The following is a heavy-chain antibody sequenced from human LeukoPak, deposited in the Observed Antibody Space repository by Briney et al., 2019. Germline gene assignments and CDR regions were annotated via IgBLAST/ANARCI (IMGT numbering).Heavy chain of an antibody. J-gene: IGHJ4*02. D-gene: IGHD6-19*01. CDR3: AIREMFSSGWCLGY. CDR1: GFTFSSYA. Sequence: GGSLRLSCAASGFTFSSYAMSWVRQAPGKGLEWVSAISGSGGSTYYADSVKGRFTISRDNSKNTLYLQMNSLRAEDTALYYCAIREMFSSGWCLGYWGQGTLVTVSS. CDR2: ISGSGGST. V-gene: IGHV3-23*01.